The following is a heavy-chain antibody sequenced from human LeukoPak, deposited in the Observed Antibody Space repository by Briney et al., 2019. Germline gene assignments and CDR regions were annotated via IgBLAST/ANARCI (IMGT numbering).Heavy chain of an antibody. CDR1: GYSLTSYW. Sequence: GESLKISGKGSGYSLTSYWIGWVRQMSGKGLEWMGIIYPGDSDTRYSPSFQGQVTISADKSISTAYLQWSSLKASDTAMYYCARHRDGYSPSGDYWGQGTLVTVSS. CDR3: ARHRDGYSPSGDY. CDR2: IYPGDSDT. D-gene: IGHD5-24*01. V-gene: IGHV5-51*01. J-gene: IGHJ4*02.